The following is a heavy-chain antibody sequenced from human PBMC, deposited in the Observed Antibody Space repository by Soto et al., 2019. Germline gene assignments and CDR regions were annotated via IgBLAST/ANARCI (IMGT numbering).Heavy chain of an antibody. Sequence: PGGSLRLSCAASGFTFNDYWMGWVRQAPGKGLEWVANIKQDESEKNYADSVKGRFTISRDNSKNTLYLQMNSLRAEDTAVYYCARGVYSSSATLDYWGQGTLVTVSS. D-gene: IGHD6-6*01. CDR1: GFTFNDYW. CDR2: IKQDESEK. V-gene: IGHV3-7*01. J-gene: IGHJ4*02. CDR3: ARGVYSSSATLDY.